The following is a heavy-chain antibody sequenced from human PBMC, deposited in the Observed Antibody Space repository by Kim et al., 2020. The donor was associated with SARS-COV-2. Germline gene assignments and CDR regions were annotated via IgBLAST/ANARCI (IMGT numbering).Heavy chain of an antibody. V-gene: IGHV3-49*04. Sequence: GGSLRLSCTASGFTFGDYAMSWVRQAPGKGLEWVGFIRSKAYGGTTEYAASLKGRFTISRDDSKSIAYLQMNSLKTEDTAVYYCNRDDFWSGYYTYWGQGTLVTVSS. D-gene: IGHD3-3*01. CDR1: GFTFGDYA. CDR2: IRSKAYGGTT. CDR3: NRDDFWSGYYTY. J-gene: IGHJ4*02.